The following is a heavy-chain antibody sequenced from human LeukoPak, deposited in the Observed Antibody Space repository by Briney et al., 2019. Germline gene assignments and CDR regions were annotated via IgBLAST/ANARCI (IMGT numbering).Heavy chain of an antibody. Sequence: GGSLRLSCAASGFTFSSYWMHRVRQAPGKGLMWVSRVNTDGSHTNYADSVKGRFTISRDNAKNTLYLQMNSLRAEDTAIYYCARGDLTFWGFPHWGQGALVTVSS. D-gene: IGHD7-27*01. V-gene: IGHV3-74*01. J-gene: IGHJ4*02. CDR2: VNTDGSHT. CDR3: ARGDLTFWGFPH. CDR1: GFTFSSYW.